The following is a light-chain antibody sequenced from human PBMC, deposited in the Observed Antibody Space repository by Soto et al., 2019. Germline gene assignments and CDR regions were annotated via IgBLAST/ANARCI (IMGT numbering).Light chain of an antibody. CDR1: QSLLHSSGRYY. J-gene: IGKJ4*01. CDR3: IQALQTPFA. Sequence: DIVMTQSPLSLPVTPGEPASISCRSSQSLLHSSGRYYLDWYLQKPGHSPQLLIYLGSHRASGVPDRFSSSGSGTDFTLTISRVEAEDVGIYYCIQALQTPFAFCGGTRVEIK. V-gene: IGKV2-28*01. CDR2: LGS.